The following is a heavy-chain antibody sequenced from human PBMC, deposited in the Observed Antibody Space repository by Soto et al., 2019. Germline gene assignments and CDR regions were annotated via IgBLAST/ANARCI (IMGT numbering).Heavy chain of an antibody. CDR3: ARELPPWNGDKLPDDAFDI. CDR2: IWYDGSNK. CDR1: GFTFSSYG. D-gene: IGHD7-27*01. Sequence: GGSLRLSCAASGFTFSSYGMHWVRQAPGKGLEWVAVIWYDGSNKYYADSVKGRFTISRDNSKNTLYLQMNSLRAEDTAVYYCARELPPWNGDKLPDDAFDIWGQGTMVTVSS. V-gene: IGHV3-33*01. J-gene: IGHJ3*02.